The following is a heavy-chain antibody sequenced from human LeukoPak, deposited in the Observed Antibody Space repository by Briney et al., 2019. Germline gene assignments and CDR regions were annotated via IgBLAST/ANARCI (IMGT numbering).Heavy chain of an antibody. D-gene: IGHD3-22*01. CDR3: ARDDYYDSSGYYYYYGMDV. V-gene: IGHV1-69*13. Sequence: GASVEVSCKASGGTFSSYVISWVRQAPGQGLEWMGGIIPIFGTANYAQKFQGRVTITADESTSTAYMELSSLRSEDTAVYYCARDDYYDSSGYYYYYGMDVWGQGTTVTVSS. CDR1: GGTFSSYV. J-gene: IGHJ6*02. CDR2: IIPIFGTA.